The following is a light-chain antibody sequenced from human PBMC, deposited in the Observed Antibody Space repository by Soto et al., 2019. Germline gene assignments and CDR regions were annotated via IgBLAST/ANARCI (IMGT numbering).Light chain of an antibody. CDR1: QSVSGDH. CDR3: QQHYRSPIT. J-gene: IGKJ5*01. Sequence: IVLTQSPATLSLSPEQRATISCRASQSVSGDHLVWYQHKPGQAPRLLIYAASNRATGSPDRFSGGGSGTDFTLTISSLQSEDSATYYCQQHYRSPITFGQGTRLQIK. V-gene: IGKV3D-20*02. CDR2: AAS.